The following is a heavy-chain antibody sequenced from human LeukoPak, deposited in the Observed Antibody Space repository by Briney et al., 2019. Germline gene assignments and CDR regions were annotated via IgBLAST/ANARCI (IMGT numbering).Heavy chain of an antibody. V-gene: IGHV3-23*01. CDR3: AEAALSLYYDSSGYFDY. D-gene: IGHD3-22*01. CDR2: ISGSGGST. CDR1: GFTFSSYA. J-gene: IGHJ4*02. Sequence: PGGSLRLSCAASGFTFSSYAMSWVRQAPGKGLEWVSAISGSGGSTYYADSVKGRFTISRDNSKNTLYLQMNSLRAEDTAVYYCAEAALSLYYDSSGYFDYWGQGTLVTVSS.